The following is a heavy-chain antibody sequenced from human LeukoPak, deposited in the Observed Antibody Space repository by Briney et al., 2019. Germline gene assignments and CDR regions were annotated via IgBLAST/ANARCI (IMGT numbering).Heavy chain of an antibody. J-gene: IGHJ3*02. V-gene: IGHV3-11*01. CDR3: ARAPAYYYDSSGYPGFDAFDI. CDR2: ISSSGSSI. Sequence: GGSLRLSCAASGFTFSDYYMSWIRQATGKGLEWVSYISSSGSSIYYADSVKGRFTISRDNAKNSLYLQMNSLRAEDTAVYYCARAPAYYYDSSGYPGFDAFDIWGQGTMVTVSS. CDR1: GFTFSDYY. D-gene: IGHD3-22*01.